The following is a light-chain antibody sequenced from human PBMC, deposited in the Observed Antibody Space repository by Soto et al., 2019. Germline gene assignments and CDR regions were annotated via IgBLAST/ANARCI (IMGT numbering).Light chain of an antibody. CDR1: SGDIGAYDY. V-gene: IGLV2-14*01. CDR2: DVT. CDR3: SSYTTSSSVV. J-gene: IGLJ2*01. Sequence: QSALTQPASVSGSPGQSITISCTGTSGDIGAYDYVSWYQQHPGKAPKVMIRDVTHRPSGVSNRFSGSKSGNTASLTISGLQAEDVADYYCSSYTTSSSVVFGGGTQLTVL.